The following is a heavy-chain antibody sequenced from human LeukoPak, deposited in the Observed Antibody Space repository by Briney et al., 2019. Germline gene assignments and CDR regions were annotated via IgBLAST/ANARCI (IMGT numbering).Heavy chain of an antibody. CDR2: IYTSGTT. CDR3: TRNYKRGWFDP. D-gene: IGHD3-10*01. Sequence: SETLSLTCTVSGASISTYYWSWIRQPAGKGLEWIGRIYTSGTTNYNPSLESRVTISLDTSKNQFSLKLTSVTAADTAVYYCTRNYKRGWFDPWGQGTLVAVSS. V-gene: IGHV4-4*07. CDR1: GASISTYY. J-gene: IGHJ5*02.